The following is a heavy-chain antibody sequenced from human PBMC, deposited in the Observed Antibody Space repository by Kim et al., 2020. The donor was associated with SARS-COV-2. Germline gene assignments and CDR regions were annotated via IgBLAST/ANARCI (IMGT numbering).Heavy chain of an antibody. CDR3: VIDHHAFDI. CDR1: GGSISSYY. Sequence: SETLSLTCTVSGGSISSYYWSWIRQPPGKGLEWIGYIYYSGSTNYNPSLKSRVTISVDTSKNQFSLKLCSVTAADTAVYYCVIDHHAFDIWGQVTMVTVS. CDR2: IYYSGST. J-gene: IGHJ3*02. V-gene: IGHV4-59*13.